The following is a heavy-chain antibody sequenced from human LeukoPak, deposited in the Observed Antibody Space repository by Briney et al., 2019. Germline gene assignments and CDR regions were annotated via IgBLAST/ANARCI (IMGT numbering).Heavy chain of an antibody. J-gene: IGHJ5*02. V-gene: IGHV4-39*01. CDR2: IYYSGTA. D-gene: IGHD3-3*01. Sequence: SDTLSLTCTVSGGSISSSSYFCGWIRQPPGKGLEGIGSIYYSGTAYDTPSLKSRVAVSVDTSKRQFSLKLSSLTAADTAVYYCARAPTLYYDFWSGYTTGWFDPWGQGNLVTVSS. CDR1: GGSISSSSYF. CDR3: ARAPTLYYDFWSGYTTGWFDP.